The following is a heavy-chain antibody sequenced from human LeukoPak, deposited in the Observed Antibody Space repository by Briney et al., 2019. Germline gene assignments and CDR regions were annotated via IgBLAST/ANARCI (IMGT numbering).Heavy chain of an antibody. CDR2: IIPIFGTA. V-gene: IGHV1-69*13. J-gene: IGHJ4*02. CDR1: GGTFSSYA. D-gene: IGHD1-7*01. Sequence: ASVKVSGKASGGTFSSYAISWVRQAPGQGLEWMGGIIPIFGTANYAQKFQGRVTITADESTSTAYMELSSLRSEDTAVYYCVRGMYSGTTFWPFDYWGQGTLVTVSS. CDR3: VRGMYSGTTFWPFDY.